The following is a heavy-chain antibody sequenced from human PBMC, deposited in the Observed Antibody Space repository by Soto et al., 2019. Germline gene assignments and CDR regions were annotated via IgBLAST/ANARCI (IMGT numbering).Heavy chain of an antibody. CDR3: ARDPPDDSSGYYSFDH. J-gene: IGHJ4*02. CDR2: IWYDGSNK. Sequence: QVQLVESGGGVVQPGRSLRLSCAASGFTFSGHGMHWVRQAPGKGLEWVAFIWYDGSNKYYADSVKGRFTISRDNSKNTLYLQVNSLRAEDTAVYYCARDPPDDSSGYYSFDHWGQGTLVTVSS. D-gene: IGHD3-22*01. CDR1: GFTFSGHG. V-gene: IGHV3-33*01.